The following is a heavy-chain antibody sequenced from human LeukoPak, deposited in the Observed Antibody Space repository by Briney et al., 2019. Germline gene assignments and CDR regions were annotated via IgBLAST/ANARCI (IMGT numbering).Heavy chain of an antibody. Sequence: GGSLTLSCAASGFTFSSYDMHWVRQAPGKGMEWVAAILCDGSKKYYADSVRGRLTISRGNSKNTLCRQMASLRAEDKAVYDCARDFTGTLGVWGQGTLVTVSS. V-gene: IGHV3-33*01. CDR3: ARDFTGTLGV. D-gene: IGHD1-14*01. CDR1: GFTFSSYD. CDR2: ILCDGSKK. J-gene: IGHJ4*02.